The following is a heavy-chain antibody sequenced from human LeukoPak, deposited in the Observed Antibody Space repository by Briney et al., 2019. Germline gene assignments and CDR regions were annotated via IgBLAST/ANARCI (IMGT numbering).Heavy chain of an antibody. D-gene: IGHD6-19*01. V-gene: IGHV5-51*01. Sequence: GESLKISCKGSGYSFANYWIGWVRQMPGKGLEWMGIIYPGDSDTRYSPSFQGQVTISADRSISTAYLQWSSLKASDTAMYYCARSSSGWSLPKFYFDFWGQGTLVTVSS. CDR3: ARSSSGWSLPKFYFDF. CDR1: GYSFANYW. J-gene: IGHJ4*02. CDR2: IYPGDSDT.